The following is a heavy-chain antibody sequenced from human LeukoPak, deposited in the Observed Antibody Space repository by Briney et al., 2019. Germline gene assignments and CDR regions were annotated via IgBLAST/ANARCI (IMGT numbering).Heavy chain of an antibody. D-gene: IGHD3-10*01. V-gene: IGHV3-30*18. CDR2: ISYDGSNK. CDR3: AKDKGITIYYYYGMDV. J-gene: IGHJ6*02. CDR1: GFTFSSYG. Sequence: GGSLRLSCAASAASGFTFSSYGMHWVRQAPGKGLEWVAVISYDGSNKYYADSVKGRFTISRDNSKNTLYLQMNSLRAEDTAVYYCAKDKGITIYYYYGMDVWGQGTTVTVSS.